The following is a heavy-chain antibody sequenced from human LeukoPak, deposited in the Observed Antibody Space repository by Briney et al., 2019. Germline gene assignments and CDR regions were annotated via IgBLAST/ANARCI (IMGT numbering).Heavy chain of an antibody. V-gene: IGHV3-74*01. CDR2: INTDGSIT. CDR1: GFTFSSYW. D-gene: IGHD3-9*01. J-gene: IGHJ4*02. CDR3: AGTLTGREGLDN. Sequence: PGGSLRLSCAASGFTFSSYWMHWVRQAPGKGLVWVSRINTDGSITTYADSVKGRFTISRDNAKNTLYLQMNSLRAEDTAIYYCAGTLTGREGLDNWGQGTLVTVSS.